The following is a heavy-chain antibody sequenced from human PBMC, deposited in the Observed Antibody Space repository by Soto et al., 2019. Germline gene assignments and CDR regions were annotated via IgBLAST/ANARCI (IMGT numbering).Heavy chain of an antibody. CDR3: ARGSVVTASYYYYYGMDV. J-gene: IGHJ6*02. D-gene: IGHD2-21*02. CDR2: ISYDGSNK. V-gene: IGHV3-30-3*01. Sequence: TGGSLRLSCAASGFTFSSYAMHWVRQAPGKGLEWVAVISYDGSNKYYADSVKGRFTISRDNSKSTLYLQMNSLRAEDTAVYYCARGSVVTASYYYYYGMDVWGQGTTVTVS. CDR1: GFTFSSYA.